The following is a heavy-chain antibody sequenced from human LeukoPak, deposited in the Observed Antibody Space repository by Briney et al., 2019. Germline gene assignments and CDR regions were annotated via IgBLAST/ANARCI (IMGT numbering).Heavy chain of an antibody. D-gene: IGHD3-22*01. CDR3: ARDSYYDSSGYYYEGRN. J-gene: IGHJ4*02. Sequence: PGGSLRLSCAASGFTFDDYGMGWVRQAPGKGLEWVSGINWNGGSTGYADSVKGRFTISRDNAKNSLYLQMNSLRAEDTALYYCARDSYYDSSGYYYEGRNWGQGTLVTVSS. CDR2: INWNGGST. CDR1: GFTFDDYG. V-gene: IGHV3-20*04.